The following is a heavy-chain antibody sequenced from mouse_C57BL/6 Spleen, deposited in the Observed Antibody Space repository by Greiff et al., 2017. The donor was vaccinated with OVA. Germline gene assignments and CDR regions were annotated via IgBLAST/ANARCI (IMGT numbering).Heavy chain of an antibody. CDR1: GYTFTDYE. Sequence: QVQLQQSGAELVRPGASVTLSCKASGYTFTDYEMHWVKQTPVHGLEWIGAIDPETGGTAYNQKFKGKAILTADKSSSTAYMELRSLTSEDSAVYYCTRAFFSTTVVAKYFDVWGTGTTVTVSS. V-gene: IGHV1-15*01. CDR3: TRAFFSTTVVAKYFDV. D-gene: IGHD1-1*01. CDR2: IDPETGGT. J-gene: IGHJ1*03.